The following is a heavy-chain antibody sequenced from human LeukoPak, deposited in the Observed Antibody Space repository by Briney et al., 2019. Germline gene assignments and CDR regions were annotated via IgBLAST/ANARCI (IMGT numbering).Heavy chain of an antibody. CDR2: IKQDGSVK. CDR1: GFTFSTYW. J-gene: IGHJ4*02. CDR3: VRGGHGPDY. V-gene: IGHV3-7*03. Sequence: GGSLRLSCAASGFTFSTYWMSWVRQAPGKGLEWVANIKQDGSVKNYVDSVKGRFTISRDNAKNSLYLQMNSLRADDTAMYYCVRGGHGPDYWGQGTLVTVSS.